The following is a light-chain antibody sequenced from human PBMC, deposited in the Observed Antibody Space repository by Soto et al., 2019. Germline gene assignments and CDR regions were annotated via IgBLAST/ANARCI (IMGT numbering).Light chain of an antibody. CDR1: QSVSSN. V-gene: IGKV3D-15*01. CDR3: QQYNNWPFT. CDR2: GAS. J-gene: IGKJ3*01. Sequence: EIVMTQSPATLSVSPGERATLSCRASQSVSSNLAWYQQKPGQAPRLLIYGASTRATGIPAGFSGSGSGTEFTLTISSLQSEDFAVYCCQQYNNWPFTCGPGTKVDIK.